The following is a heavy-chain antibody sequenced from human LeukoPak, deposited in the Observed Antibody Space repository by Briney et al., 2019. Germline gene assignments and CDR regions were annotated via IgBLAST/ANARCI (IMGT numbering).Heavy chain of an antibody. J-gene: IGHJ4*02. D-gene: IGHD6-13*01. CDR3: ARVHIAAAASLGY. CDR1: GYTFTTYA. V-gene: IGHV7-4-1*02. Sequence: ASVKVSCKASGYTFTTYAMNWVRQAPGQGLEWMGWINTNTGNPTYAQGFAGRFVFSLDTSVSTAYLQISSLKAEDTAVYYCARVHIAAAASLGYWGQGILVTVSS. CDR2: INTNTGNP.